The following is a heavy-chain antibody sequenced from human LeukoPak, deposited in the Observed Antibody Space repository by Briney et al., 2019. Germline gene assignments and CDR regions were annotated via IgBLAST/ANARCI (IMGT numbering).Heavy chain of an antibody. CDR1: EFTFSIYA. Sequence: PGGSLRLSCAASEFTFSIYAVSWVRQAPGKGLEWVSSITSRGEDTWYAGSVKGRFTIPRDNSKNTLYLQMNSLRAEDTAVYYCTRDRPNYYGSDGHYYRRNGDYWGQGTLVTVSS. J-gene: IGHJ4*02. D-gene: IGHD3-22*01. CDR2: ITSRGEDT. CDR3: TRDRPNYYGSDGHYYRRNGDY. V-gene: IGHV3-23*01.